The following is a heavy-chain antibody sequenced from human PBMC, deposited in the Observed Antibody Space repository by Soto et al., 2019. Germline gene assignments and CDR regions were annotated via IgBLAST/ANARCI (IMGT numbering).Heavy chain of an antibody. Sequence: SDTLSLTCAVYGWSFSGYYWIWIRQPRAKGLKWPGEITHSGSTNYNPPLKSRVTISVDTSKNQFSLKLSSVTAADTAVYYCARVRRITIFGVVMKGKPLHNWVDPWGQGTLVTVSS. J-gene: IGHJ5*02. V-gene: IGHV4-34*01. CDR1: GWSFSGYY. CDR3: ARVRRITIFGVVMKGKPLHNWVDP. CDR2: ITHSGST. D-gene: IGHD3-3*01.